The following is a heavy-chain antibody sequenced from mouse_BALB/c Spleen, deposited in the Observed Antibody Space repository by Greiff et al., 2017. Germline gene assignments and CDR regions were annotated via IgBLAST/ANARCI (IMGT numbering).Heavy chain of an antibody. CDR1: GFSLTGYG. Sequence: QVQLKESGPGLVAPSQSLSITCTVSGFSLTGYGVNWVRQPPGKGLEWLGMIWGDGSTDYNSALKSRLSISKDNSKSQVFLKMNSLQTDDTARYYCARDVYGSSYDYAMDDWGQGTSVTVSS. CDR3: ARDVYGSSYDYAMDD. V-gene: IGHV2-6-7*01. CDR2: IWGDGST. D-gene: IGHD1-1*01. J-gene: IGHJ4*01.